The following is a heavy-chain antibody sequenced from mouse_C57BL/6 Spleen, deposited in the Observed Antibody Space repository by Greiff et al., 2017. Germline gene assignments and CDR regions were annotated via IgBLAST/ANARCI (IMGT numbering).Heavy chain of an antibody. CDR3: ARIATEMITTRGYYAMDY. CDR1: GFSLSTFGMG. D-gene: IGHD2-4*01. V-gene: IGHV8-8*01. J-gene: IGHJ4*01. Sequence: QVTLNESGPGILQPSQTLSLTCSFSGFSLSTFGMGVGWIRQPSGKGLEWLAHIWWDDDKYYNPALKSRLTISKDTSKNHVFLKIANVDTADTATYYCARIATEMITTRGYYAMDYWGQGTSVTVSS. CDR2: IWWDDDK.